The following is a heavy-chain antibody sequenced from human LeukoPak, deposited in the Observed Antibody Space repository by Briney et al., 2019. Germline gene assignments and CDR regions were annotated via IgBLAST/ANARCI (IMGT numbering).Heavy chain of an antibody. CDR2: TYYRSKWNN. D-gene: IGHD3-3*02. Sequence: SQTLSLTCAISGDIVSSNRATWQWIRQAPSRGLEWLGRTYYRSKWNNDYAESVTSRITINPDTSGNQFSLQLKSVTPEDTAVYYCARYIFGLDHWGQGTLVTVSS. CDR1: GDIVSSNRAT. V-gene: IGHV6-1*01. J-gene: IGHJ4*02. CDR3: ARYIFGLDH.